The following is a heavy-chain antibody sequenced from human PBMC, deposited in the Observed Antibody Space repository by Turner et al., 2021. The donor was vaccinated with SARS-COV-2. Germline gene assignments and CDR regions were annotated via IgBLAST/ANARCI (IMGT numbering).Heavy chain of an antibody. CDR1: GCTCSSYA. J-gene: IGHJ4*02. Sequence: EVQLLESGGGLVQPGTSLRLSCAASGCTCSSYAMSWVRQAPGKGLELVSAKSGSGGSTYDAASVKGRCTISRDNSKNTLYLQMNSLRAEETAVDYCAQAGLEISSHFDYWGQGNLVTVSS. CDR3: AQAGLEISSHFDY. V-gene: IGHV3-23*01. D-gene: IGHD3-3*01. CDR2: KSGSGGST.